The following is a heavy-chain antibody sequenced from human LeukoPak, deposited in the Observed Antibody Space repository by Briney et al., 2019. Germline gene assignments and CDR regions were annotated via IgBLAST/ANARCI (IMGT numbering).Heavy chain of an antibody. CDR3: ASSGSYYKDYFQH. CDR1: GGSFSGYY. D-gene: IGHD3-10*01. J-gene: IGHJ1*01. CDR2: INHSGST. V-gene: IGHV4-34*01. Sequence: PSETLSLTCAVYGGSFSGYYWSWIRQPPGKGLEWIGEINHSGSTNYNPSLKSRVTISVDTSKNQFSLKLSSVTAADTAVYYCASSGSYYKDYFQHWGQGTLVTVSS.